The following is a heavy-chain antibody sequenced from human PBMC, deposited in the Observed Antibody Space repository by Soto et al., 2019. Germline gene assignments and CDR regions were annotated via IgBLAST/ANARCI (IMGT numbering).Heavy chain of an antibody. CDR3: TSDFGDHASRAFDT. V-gene: IGHV1-8*01. CDR1: GYSFTSYD. Sequence: QVHLVQSGAEVKNPGASVKVSCKASGYSFTSYDINWVRQAAGQGLEWLGWMNPNNGNTGYAQNFQGRVSMTRNTSINTAYLELNNLRFDDTAVYFCTSDFGDHASRAFDTWGQGTMVTVSS. D-gene: IGHD4-17*01. CDR2: MNPNNGNT. J-gene: IGHJ3*02.